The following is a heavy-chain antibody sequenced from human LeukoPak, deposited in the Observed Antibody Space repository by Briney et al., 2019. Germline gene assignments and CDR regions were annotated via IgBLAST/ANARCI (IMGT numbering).Heavy chain of an antibody. CDR1: GGSISSYY. CDR2: IYYSGST. CDR3: ARVRDWNRPFDY. D-gene: IGHD1-1*01. J-gene: IGHJ4*02. Sequence: SGTLSLTCTVSGGSISSYYWSWIRQPPGKGLEWIGYIYYSGSTNYNPSLKSRVTISVDTSKNQFSLKLSSVTAADTAVYYCARVRDWNRPFDYWGQGTLVTVSS. V-gene: IGHV4-59*01.